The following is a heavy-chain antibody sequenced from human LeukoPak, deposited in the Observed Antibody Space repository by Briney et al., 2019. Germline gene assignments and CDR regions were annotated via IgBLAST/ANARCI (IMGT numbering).Heavy chain of an antibody. V-gene: IGHV3-21*01. D-gene: IGHD2-15*01. J-gene: IGHJ4*02. CDR3: ARDPRIGYCSGGTCSFLDY. Sequence: GGSLRLSCAASGFTFSRYSINWVRQAPGKGLEWVSSISGSSTYIFYADSVKGRFTISRDNAKNSLYLQMNSLRAEDTAVYYCARDPRIGYCSGGTCSFLDYWGQGTLVTVSS. CDR1: GFTFSRYS. CDR2: ISGSSTYI.